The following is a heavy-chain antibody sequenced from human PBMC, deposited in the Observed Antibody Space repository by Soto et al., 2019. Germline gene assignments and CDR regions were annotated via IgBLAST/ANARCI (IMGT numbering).Heavy chain of an antibody. V-gene: IGHV1-3*05. D-gene: IGHD6-19*01. CDR2: INAGNGNT. J-gene: IGHJ5*02. CDR1: GYTFTSYA. CDR3: ARGGGWYVWFDP. Sequence: QVQLVQSGAEEKKPGASVKVSSKASGYTFTSYAMHWVRQAPGQRLEWMGWINAGNGNTKYSQKFQGRVTITRDTSASTAYMELSSLRSEDTAVYYCARGGGWYVWFDPWGQGTLVTVSS.